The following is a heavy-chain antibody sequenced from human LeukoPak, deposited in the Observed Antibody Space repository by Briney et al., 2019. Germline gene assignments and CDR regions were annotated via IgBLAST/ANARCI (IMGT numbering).Heavy chain of an antibody. D-gene: IGHD3-22*01. J-gene: IGHJ4*02. V-gene: IGHV3-64*01. CDR3: ARDGYYDRSGYYDY. CDR2: ISTNGDRT. CDR1: GLTFSSYA. Sequence: PGGSLRLSCAASGLTFSSYAMHWVRQAPGKGLEDVSAISTNGDRTYYAKSVRGRFTISRDNSKNTLYLQMGSLRAEDMAVYYCARDGYYDRSGYYDYWGQGTLVTVSS.